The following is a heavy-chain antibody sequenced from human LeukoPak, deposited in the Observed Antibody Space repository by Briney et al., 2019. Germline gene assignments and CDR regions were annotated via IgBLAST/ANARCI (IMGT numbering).Heavy chain of an antibody. CDR2: IRGSGGST. CDR1: GFTFSSYA. D-gene: IGHD6-6*01. Sequence: GGSLRLSCAASGFTFSSYAMSWVRQAPGKGLEWVSAIRGSGGSTYYADSVKGRFTISRDNSKNTLYLQMNSLRAEDTAVYYCAKALGQLVPHYYYYGMDVWGQGTTVTVSS. CDR3: AKALGQLVPHYYYYGMDV. V-gene: IGHV3-23*01. J-gene: IGHJ6*02.